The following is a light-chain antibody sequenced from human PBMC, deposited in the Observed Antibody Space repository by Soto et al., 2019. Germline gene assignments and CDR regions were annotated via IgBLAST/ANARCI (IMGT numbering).Light chain of an antibody. CDR3: SSYSSGSTHVI. J-gene: IGLJ2*01. CDR2: EVS. CDR1: SSDVGGYNY. V-gene: IGLV2-14*01. Sequence: QSALTQPASVSGSPGQSITISCTGTSSDVGGYNYVSWYQQHPGKAPKLMIYEVSNRPSGVSNRFSGSKSGNTASLTISGLQAEDETDYFGSSYSSGSTHVIFGGGTKLTVL.